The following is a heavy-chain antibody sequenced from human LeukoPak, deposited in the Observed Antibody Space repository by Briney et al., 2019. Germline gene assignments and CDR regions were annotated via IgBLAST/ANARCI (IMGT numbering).Heavy chain of an antibody. Sequence: PSETLSLTCTVSGYSISSGYYWGWIRQPPGKGLEWIGSIYHSGSTNYNPSLKSRVTISVDTSKNQFSLKLSSVTAADPAVYYCAGVPPSYSSGWYGLWRDYWGQGTLVTVSS. CDR3: AGVPPSYSSGWYGLWRDY. CDR1: GYSISSGYY. D-gene: IGHD6-19*01. CDR2: IYHSGST. J-gene: IGHJ4*02. V-gene: IGHV4-38-2*02.